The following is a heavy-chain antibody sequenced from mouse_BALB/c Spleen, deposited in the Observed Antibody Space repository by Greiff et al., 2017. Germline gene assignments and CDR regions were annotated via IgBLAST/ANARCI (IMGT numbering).Heavy chain of an antibody. CDR2: ISYSGST. J-gene: IGHJ2*01. D-gene: IGHD1-1*01. CDR3: AREHYYGSSFDY. Sequence: DVKLVESGPGLVKPSQSLSLTCTVTGYSITSDYAWNWIRQFPGNKLEWMGYISYSGSTSYNPSLKSRISITRDTSKNQFFLQLNSVTTEDTATYYCAREHYYGSSFDYWGQGTTLTVSS. CDR1: GYSITSDYA. V-gene: IGHV3-2*02.